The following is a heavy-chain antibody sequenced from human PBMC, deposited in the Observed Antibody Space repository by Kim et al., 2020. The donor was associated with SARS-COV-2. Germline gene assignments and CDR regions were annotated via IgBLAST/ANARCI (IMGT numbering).Heavy chain of an antibody. CDR2: IYSGGSST. CDR1: GFTFSSYA. Sequence: GGSLRLSCAASGFTFSSYAMSWVRQAPGKGLEWVSVIYSGGSSTYYADSVKGRFTISRDNSKNTLYLQMNSLRAEDTAVYYCAKGLKVLGGWGQGTLVTVSS. J-gene: IGHJ4*02. V-gene: IGHV3-23*03. CDR3: AKGLKVLGG.